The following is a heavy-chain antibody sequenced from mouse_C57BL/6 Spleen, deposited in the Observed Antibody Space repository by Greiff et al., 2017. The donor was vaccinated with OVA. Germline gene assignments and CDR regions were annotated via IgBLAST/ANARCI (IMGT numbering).Heavy chain of an antibody. CDR3: AREYFDV. CDR2: INPSNGGT. CDR1: GYTFTDYY. J-gene: IGHJ1*03. V-gene: IGHV1-26*01. Sequence: VQLQQSGPELVKPGASVKISCKASGYTFTDYYMNWVKQSHGKSLEWIGDINPSNGGTNYNEKFKSKATLTVDKSSSTAYMQLSSLTSEDSAVYYCAREYFDVWGTGTTVTVSS.